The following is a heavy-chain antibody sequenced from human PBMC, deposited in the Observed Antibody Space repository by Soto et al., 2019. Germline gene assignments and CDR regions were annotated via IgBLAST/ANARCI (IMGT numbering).Heavy chain of an antibody. D-gene: IGHD3-3*01. Sequence: GGSLRLSCAASGFTFSSHTMHWVRQAPGKGLEWVSVIYSGGSTYYADSVKGRFTISRDNSKNTLYLQMNSLRAEDTAVYYCARDRSTIYAFDIWGQGTMVTVSS. CDR1: GFTFSSHT. CDR3: ARDRSTIYAFDI. CDR2: IYSGGST. V-gene: IGHV3-66*01. J-gene: IGHJ3*02.